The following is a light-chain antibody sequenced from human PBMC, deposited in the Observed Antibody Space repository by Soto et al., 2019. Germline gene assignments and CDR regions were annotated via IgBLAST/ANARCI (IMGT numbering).Light chain of an antibody. Sequence: DIQMTQSPSTLSASVGDRVTITCRASQSISSWLAWYQQKPGKAPKLLIYDASSLESGVPSRFSGSGSGTEFTLPISSLQPDDFATYYCQQYNSYRLTFRGGTKVEIK. CDR3: QQYNSYRLT. CDR2: DAS. CDR1: QSISSW. V-gene: IGKV1-5*01. J-gene: IGKJ4*01.